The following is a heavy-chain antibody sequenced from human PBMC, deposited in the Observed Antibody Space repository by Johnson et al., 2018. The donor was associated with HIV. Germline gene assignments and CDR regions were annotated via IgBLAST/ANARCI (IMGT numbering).Heavy chain of an antibody. D-gene: IGHD1-26*01. V-gene: IGHV3-30-3*01. CDR1: GFTFSNHA. CDR2: ISYDGSNK. CDR3: ARLIVGAPGAFDI. J-gene: IGHJ3*02. Sequence: QMQLVESRGGVVQPGRSLRLSCSASGFTFSNHALHWVRQAPGKGLEWVAVISYDGSNKYYADSVKGRFTISRDNSKNTLYLQIDNMRAEDTAVYYCARLIVGAPGAFDIWGQGTMVTVSS.